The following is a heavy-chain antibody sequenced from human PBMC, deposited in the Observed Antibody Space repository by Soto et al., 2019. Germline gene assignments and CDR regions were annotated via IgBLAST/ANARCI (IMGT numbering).Heavy chain of an antibody. D-gene: IGHD6-19*01. Sequence: QVQLVESGGGVVQPGRSLRLSCAASGFTFSSYGMHWVRHAPGKGLEWVAVIWYDGSNKYYADSVKGRFTISRDNSKNTLYLQMNSLRAEDTAVYYCARGRIAVAGWASYFDYWGQGTLVTVSS. J-gene: IGHJ4*02. CDR1: GFTFSSYG. CDR2: IWYDGSNK. V-gene: IGHV3-33*01. CDR3: ARGRIAVAGWASYFDY.